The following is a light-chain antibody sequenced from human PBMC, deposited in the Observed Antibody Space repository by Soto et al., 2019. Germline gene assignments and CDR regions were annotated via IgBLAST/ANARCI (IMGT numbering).Light chain of an antibody. CDR2: GAS. J-gene: IGKJ4*01. Sequence: EIVMTQSPATLSVSPGERATLSCRASQSVSSNLAWYQQKPGQAPRLLIHGASTRATGIPARFSGSGSGTEFILTISSLQSEDFAVYYCQQYSKWPLTFGGGTKVDIK. CDR1: QSVSSN. V-gene: IGKV3-15*01. CDR3: QQYSKWPLT.